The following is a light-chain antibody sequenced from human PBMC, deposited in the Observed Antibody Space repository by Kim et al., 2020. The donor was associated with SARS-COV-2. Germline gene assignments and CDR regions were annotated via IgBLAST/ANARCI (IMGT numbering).Light chain of an antibody. CDR1: SSNIGSNT. V-gene: IGLV1-44*01. CDR3: AAWDDSLNGRV. Sequence: QSVLTQPPSASGTPGQRVTLSCSGSSSNIGSNTVNWYQQLPGTAPKLLIYSNNQRPSGVPDRFSGSKSGTSASLAISGLQSEDEADYYCAAWDDSLNGRVFGGGTQLNVL. J-gene: IGLJ3*02. CDR2: SNN.